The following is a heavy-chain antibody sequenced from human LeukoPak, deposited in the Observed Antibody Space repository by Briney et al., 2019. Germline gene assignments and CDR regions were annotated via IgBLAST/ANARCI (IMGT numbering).Heavy chain of an antibody. Sequence: ASEKVSCKASGYTFTSYYMHWVRQAPGQGLEWMGIINPRGGSTSYEQEYQGRVPMTRDAATNKVHMELSNLRFEDTAVYYCGRDRGYRRSWYIGGYFQHRGQGTLVTVSS. J-gene: IGHJ1*01. CDR2: INPRGGST. D-gene: IGHD6-13*01. CDR1: GYTFTSYY. CDR3: GRDRGYRRSWYIGGYFQH. V-gene: IGHV1-46*01.